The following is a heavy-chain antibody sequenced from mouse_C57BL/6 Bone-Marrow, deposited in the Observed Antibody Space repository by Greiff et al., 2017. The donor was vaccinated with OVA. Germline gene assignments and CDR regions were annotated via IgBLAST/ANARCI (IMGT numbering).Heavy chain of an antibody. J-gene: IGHJ2*01. CDR1: GYTFTSYG. V-gene: IGHV1-81*01. CDR2: IYPRCGNT. CDR3: ARWISFDY. Sequence: VQLQQSGAELARPGASVKLSCKASGYTFTSYGISWVKQRTGQGLEWIGEIYPRCGNTYYNEKFKGKATLTADKSSSTAYMELRSLTSEDSAVYFCARWISFDYWGQGTTLTVSS.